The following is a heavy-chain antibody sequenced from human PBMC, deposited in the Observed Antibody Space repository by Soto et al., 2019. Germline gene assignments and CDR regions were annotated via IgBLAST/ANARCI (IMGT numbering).Heavy chain of an antibody. Sequence: ASVKVSCKASGYTFTGYYMHWVRQAPGQGLEWMGWINPNSGGTNYAQKFQGRVTMTRDTSISTAYMELSRLRYDDTAVYYCARDQWGGAYHYGMDVWGQGTTVTVSS. CDR2: INPNSGGT. V-gene: IGHV1-2*02. CDR1: GYTFTGYY. J-gene: IGHJ6*02. D-gene: IGHD1-26*01. CDR3: ARDQWGGAYHYGMDV.